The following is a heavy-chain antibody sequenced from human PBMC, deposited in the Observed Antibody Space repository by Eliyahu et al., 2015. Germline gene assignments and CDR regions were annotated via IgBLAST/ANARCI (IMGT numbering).Heavy chain of an antibody. D-gene: IGHD1-1*01. J-gene: IGHJ5*02. CDR2: IYYSGST. Sequence: QVQLQESGPGLVKPSETLSLTCTVSGGSISSYYWSWIRQPPGKGLEWIGYIYYSGSTNYNPSLKSRVTISVDTSKNQFSLKLSSVTAADTAVYYCARRTTGTPEGWFDPWGQGTLVTVSS. V-gene: IGHV4-59*01. CDR3: ARRTTGTPEGWFDP. CDR1: GGSISSYY.